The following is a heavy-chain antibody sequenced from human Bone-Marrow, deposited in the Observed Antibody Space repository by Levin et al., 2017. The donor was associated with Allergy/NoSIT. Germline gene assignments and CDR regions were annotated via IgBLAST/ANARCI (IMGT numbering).Heavy chain of an antibody. CDR3: AKDISRDGSNFDQ. Sequence: PGGSLRLSCAVSGFNVDDYAMHWVRQAPGKGLEWVSGITWNRGKKDYADSVKGRFTISRDNAKNSLYLQMNSLRTEDTALYYCAKDISRDGSNFDQWGQGTLVSVAS. CDR1: GFNVDDYA. D-gene: IGHD5-24*01. CDR2: ITWNRGKK. V-gene: IGHV3-9*01. J-gene: IGHJ4*02.